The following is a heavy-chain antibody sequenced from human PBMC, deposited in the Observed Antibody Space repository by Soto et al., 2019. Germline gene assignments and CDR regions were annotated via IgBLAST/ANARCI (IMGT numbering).Heavy chain of an antibody. CDR3: AKDFHTNMALMDV. CDR2: INWDSDTI. J-gene: IGHJ6*04. V-gene: IGHV3-9*01. CDR1: GFTFDDYA. Sequence: GGSLRLSCAASGFTFDDYAMHWVRQVPGKGLEWVAGINWDSDTIAYAASVRGRFTISRDNAKNSLYLQMNSLRAEDTALYYCAKDFHTNMALMDVWGKGTTVTVSS. D-gene: IGHD3-10*01.